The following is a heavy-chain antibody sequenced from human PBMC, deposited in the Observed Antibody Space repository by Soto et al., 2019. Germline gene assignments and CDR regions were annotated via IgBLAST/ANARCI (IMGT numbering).Heavy chain of an antibody. CDR1: AGTFSSYA. CDR3: AMIAIFRLFRHYYHYVMDV. D-gene: IGHD3-3*01. Sequence: SLKLSCKASAGTFSSYAISWVRQAPGQGLEWMGGIIPIFGTANYAQKFQGRVTITADESTSTAYMELSSLRSEDTAVYYCAMIAIFRLFRHYYHYVMDV. V-gene: IGHV1-69*13. CDR2: IIPIFGTA. J-gene: IGHJ6*01.